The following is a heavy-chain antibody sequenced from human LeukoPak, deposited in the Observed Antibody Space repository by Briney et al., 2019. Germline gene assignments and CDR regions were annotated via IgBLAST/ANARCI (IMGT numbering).Heavy chain of an antibody. CDR1: GGSISSYY. D-gene: IGHD2-2*01. J-gene: IGHJ6*03. CDR2: IYYSGST. V-gene: IGHV4-59*01. Sequence: SETLSLTCTVSGGSISSYYWSWIRQPPGKGLEWIGYIYYSGSTNYNPSLKSRVTISVDTPKNQFSLKLSSVTAADTAVYYCARTIVVVPAAEGCYMDVWGKGTTVTVSS. CDR3: ARTIVVVPAAEGCYMDV.